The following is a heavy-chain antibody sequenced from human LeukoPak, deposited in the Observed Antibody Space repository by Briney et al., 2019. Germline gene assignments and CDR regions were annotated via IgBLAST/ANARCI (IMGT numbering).Heavy chain of an antibody. CDR2: ISGGSTST. CDR1: GFTFSDHA. CDR3: AKEVWFVNSYYFDY. V-gene: IGHV3-23*01. D-gene: IGHD3-10*01. J-gene: IGHJ4*02. Sequence: GGSLRLSCVASGFTFSDHAVSWLRQAPGRGLEWVSAISGGSTSTYYADSVKGRFTISRDNSKNTLYLQMHSLRPEDTAVYYCAKEVWFVNSYYFDYWGLGTLVTVPS.